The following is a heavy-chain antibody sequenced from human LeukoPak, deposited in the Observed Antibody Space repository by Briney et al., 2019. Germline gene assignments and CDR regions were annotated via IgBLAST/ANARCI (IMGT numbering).Heavy chain of an antibody. CDR2: ISSDSGTV. J-gene: IGHJ4*02. Sequence: PGGSLRLSCAASGFTLDDFAMHWVRQTPGGGLEWVSRISSDSGTVGYADSVKGRFTISRDNAKNSLFLVMNSLRPEDTALYYCVKDIYSAASYPIFDYWGQGTLVSVSS. D-gene: IGHD3-10*01. CDR3: VKDIYSAASYPIFDY. CDR1: GFTLDDFA. V-gene: IGHV3-9*01.